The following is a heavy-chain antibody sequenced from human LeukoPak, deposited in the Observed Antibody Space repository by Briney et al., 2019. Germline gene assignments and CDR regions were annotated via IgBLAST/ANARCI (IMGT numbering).Heavy chain of an antibody. V-gene: IGHV3-7*03. Sequence: PGGSLRLSCVASGFTFSSSWMSWVRQAPGKGLEWVANIKQDGSEKSYVESVRGRFTISRDNAKNSLYLQMNSLRAEDTAVYYCAKVVRGAVRGVPIMGEYFDYWGQGTLVTVFS. CDR1: GFTFSSSW. CDR2: IKQDGSEK. J-gene: IGHJ4*02. D-gene: IGHD3-10*01. CDR3: AKVVRGAVRGVPIMGEYFDY.